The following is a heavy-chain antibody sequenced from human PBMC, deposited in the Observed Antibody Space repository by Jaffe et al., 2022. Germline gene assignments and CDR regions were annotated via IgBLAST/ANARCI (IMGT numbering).Heavy chain of an antibody. CDR2: ISSSSSYI. V-gene: IGHV3-21*01. J-gene: IGHJ4*02. Sequence: EVQLVESGGGLVKPGGSLRLSCAASGFTFSSYSMNWVRQAPGKGLEWVSSISSSSSYIYYADSVKGRFTISRDNAKNSLYLQMNSLRAEDTAVYYCARDLAGESTSCHPFDYWGQGTLVTVSS. CDR3: ARDLAGESTSCHPFDY. D-gene: IGHD2-2*01. CDR1: GFTFSSYS.